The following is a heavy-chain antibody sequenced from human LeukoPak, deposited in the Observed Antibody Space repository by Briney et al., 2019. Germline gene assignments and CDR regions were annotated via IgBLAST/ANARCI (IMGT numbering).Heavy chain of an antibody. CDR1: GYSISSGYY. CDR3: ARRAADEAKIRGANPYFDY. V-gene: IGHV4-38-2*01. Sequence: KPSETLSLTCAVSGYSISSGYYWGWIRQPPGKGLEWIGSIYHSGGTYYNASLKSRVIISVDTSKNQFSLKLSSVTAADTAVYYCARRAADEAKIRGANPYFDYWGQGTLVTVSS. J-gene: IGHJ4*02. CDR2: IYHSGGT. D-gene: IGHD3-10*01.